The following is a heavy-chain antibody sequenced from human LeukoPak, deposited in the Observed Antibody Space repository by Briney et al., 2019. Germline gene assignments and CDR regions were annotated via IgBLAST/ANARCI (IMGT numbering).Heavy chain of an antibody. J-gene: IGHJ6*02. CDR3: AKAPMGSSWGNYYYGMDV. CDR1: GFTFSSYA. Sequence: GSLRLSCAASGFTFSSYAINWIRQAPGKGLEWVSGISNSGDSTNYADSVKGRFTISRDNSKNLLYLQMNSLRAEDTALYYCAKAPMGSSWGNYYYGMDVWGQGTTVTVSS. V-gene: IGHV3-23*01. D-gene: IGHD6-13*01. CDR2: ISNSGDST.